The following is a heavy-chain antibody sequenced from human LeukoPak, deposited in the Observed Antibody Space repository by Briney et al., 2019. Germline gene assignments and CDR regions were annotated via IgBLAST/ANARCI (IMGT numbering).Heavy chain of an antibody. CDR3: ASLSGWRSDY. V-gene: IGHV3-7*02. CDR1: GFSFSTYW. Sequence: GGSLRLSCAASGFSFSTYWMTWVRQAPGKGLGWVANINEDGSEKYCVDSMKGRFTTSRDNAKDSLYLQMNSLRAEDTAVYYCASLSGWRSDYWGQGTLVTVSS. D-gene: IGHD2-15*01. CDR2: INEDGSEK. J-gene: IGHJ4*02.